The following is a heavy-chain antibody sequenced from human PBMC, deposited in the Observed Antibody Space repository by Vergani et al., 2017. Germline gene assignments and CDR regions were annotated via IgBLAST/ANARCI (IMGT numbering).Heavy chain of an antibody. V-gene: IGHV3-74*01. J-gene: IGHJ5*02. CDR3: AKDRGGKEKGIAAAGSWFDP. D-gene: IGHD6-13*01. Sequence: EVQLVDSGGDLVQPGGSLRLSCAASGFTFRAYWMHWVRQTPGKGLVWVAHVNSDGDVTAYADSVKGRFTISRDNSKNTLYLQMNSLRAEDTAVYYCAKDRGGKEKGIAAAGSWFDPWGQGTLVTVSS. CDR1: GFTFRAYW. CDR2: VNSDGDVT.